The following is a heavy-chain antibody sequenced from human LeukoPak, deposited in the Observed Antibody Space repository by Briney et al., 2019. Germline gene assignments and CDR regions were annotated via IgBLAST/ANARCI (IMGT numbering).Heavy chain of an antibody. CDR3: ARGETGTTIDY. CDR2: ISSSASTI. J-gene: IGHJ4*02. D-gene: IGHD1-7*01. Sequence: GGSLRLSCAASGFTFRSYEMNWVRQAPGKGLECVSYISSSASTIYYVDSVKGRFTISRDNAKNTLYLQMNSLRAEDTAVYYCARGETGTTIDYWGQGTLVTVSS. CDR1: GFTFRSYE. V-gene: IGHV3-48*03.